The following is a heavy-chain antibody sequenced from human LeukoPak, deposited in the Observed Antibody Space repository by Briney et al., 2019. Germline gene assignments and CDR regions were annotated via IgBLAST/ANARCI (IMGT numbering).Heavy chain of an antibody. D-gene: IGHD2-2*01. Sequence: SETLSLTCTVSGASISSYYWSWIRQPPGKGLEWIGYIYYSGSTNYNPSLKSRVTISVDTSKNQFSLKLSSVTAADTAVYYCARHSTTAGTEYAFDIWGQGTMVTVSS. CDR1: GASISSYY. V-gene: IGHV4-59*08. CDR3: ARHSTTAGTEYAFDI. J-gene: IGHJ3*02. CDR2: IYYSGST.